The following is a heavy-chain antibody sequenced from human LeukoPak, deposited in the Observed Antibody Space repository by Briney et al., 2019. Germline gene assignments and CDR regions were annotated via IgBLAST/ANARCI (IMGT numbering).Heavy chain of an antibody. J-gene: IGHJ3*02. Sequence: PGGSLRLSCTASGFTLSNYAMSWVRQAPGKGLEWVSDQSDTGAYTNYVGSAKGRFTISRDNSKNTLWLQMNSLRAEDTAVYYCARKWNGGFDIWSQGTMVTVSS. V-gene: IGHV3-23*01. D-gene: IGHD1-1*01. CDR1: GFTLSNYA. CDR3: ARKWNGGFDI. CDR2: QSDTGAYT.